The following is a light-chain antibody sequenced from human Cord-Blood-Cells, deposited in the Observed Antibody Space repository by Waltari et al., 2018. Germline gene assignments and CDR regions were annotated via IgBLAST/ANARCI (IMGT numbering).Light chain of an antibody. CDR3: CSYAGSSTWV. V-gene: IGLV2-23*01. CDR2: EGS. CDR1: SSYVGWYNL. Sequence: QPALTQPASVSGSPGQSITISCTGTSSYVGWYNLFSCYQQHPGKAPILNIYEGSKPPSGVSNRFSGSKSGNTASLTISGLQAEDEADYYCCSYAGSSTWVFGGGTKLTVL. J-gene: IGLJ3*02.